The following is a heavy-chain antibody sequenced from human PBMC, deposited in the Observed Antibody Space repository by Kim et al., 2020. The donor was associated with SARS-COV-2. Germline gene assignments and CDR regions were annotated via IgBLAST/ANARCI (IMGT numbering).Heavy chain of an antibody. D-gene: IGHD4-4*01. CDR1: GYTFSIFW. V-gene: IGHV5-51*01. CDR2: IYAGDSDI. J-gene: IGHJ3*01. CDR3: ARSRDYSEIDAFDF. Sequence: GESLKISCTSVGYTFSIFWIGWVRQMPGKGLEWVGVIYAGDSDIKYSPSFEGQVTISVDKSINTAYLQWSSLKASDTAVYFCARSRDYSEIDAFDFWGLG.